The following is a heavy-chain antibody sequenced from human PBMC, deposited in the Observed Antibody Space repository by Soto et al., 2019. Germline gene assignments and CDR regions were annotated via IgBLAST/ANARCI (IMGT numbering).Heavy chain of an antibody. J-gene: IGHJ5*02. D-gene: IGHD1-26*01. CDR3: ARDRYSWFDP. CDR1: GYTFTSYG. V-gene: IGHV1-18*01. Sequence: ASVKVSCKASGYTFTSYGISRVRQAPGQGLEWMGWISAYNGNTNYAQKLQGRVAMTTDASTSTAYMELRSLRSDDTAVYYCARDRYSWFDPWGPGLLVTVSS. CDR2: ISAYNGNT.